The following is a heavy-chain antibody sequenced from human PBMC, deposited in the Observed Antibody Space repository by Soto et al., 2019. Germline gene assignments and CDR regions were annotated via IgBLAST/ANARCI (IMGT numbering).Heavy chain of an antibody. J-gene: IGHJ4*02. CDR1: GYSFTSYW. V-gene: IGHV5-51*01. Sequence: PGESLKISCKGSGYSFTSYWIGWVRQMPEKGLEWMGIIYPGDSDTRYSPSFQGQVTISADKSISTAYLQWSSLKASDTAMYYCARLDYVWGSYRYVEYWGQGTLVTVSS. CDR3: ARLDYVWGSYRYVEY. D-gene: IGHD3-16*02. CDR2: IYPGDSDT.